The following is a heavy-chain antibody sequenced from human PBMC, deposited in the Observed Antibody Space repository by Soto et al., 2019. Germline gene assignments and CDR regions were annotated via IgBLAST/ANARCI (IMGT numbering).Heavy chain of an antibody. D-gene: IGHD3-3*01. V-gene: IGHV3-23*01. CDR2: ISGSGGST. J-gene: IGHJ4*02. CDR3: AKGHNFWSGYYNYYFDY. CDR1: GFTFDDYA. Sequence: GGSLRLSCAASGFTFDDYAMHWVRQAPGKGLEWVSAISGSGGSTYYADSVKGRFTISRDNSKNTLYLQMNSLRAEDTAVYYCAKGHNFWSGYYNYYFDYWGQGTLVTVSS.